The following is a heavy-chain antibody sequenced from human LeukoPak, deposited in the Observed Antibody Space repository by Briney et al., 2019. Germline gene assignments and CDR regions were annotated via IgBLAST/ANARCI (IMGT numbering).Heavy chain of an antibody. CDR1: GDSVFMNRPS. Sequence: SQTLSLTCAKPGDSVFMNRPSCESVRQSPSRGLEWLGRTYYRSKWSNDYAVSVKSRITINTDTSNYHFSLQLNSVPPGDTAVYSWERGGGAFDIWGQGTMVTVTS. CDR3: ERGGGAFDI. J-gene: IGHJ3*02. V-gene: IGHV6-1*01. CDR2: TYYRSKWSN.